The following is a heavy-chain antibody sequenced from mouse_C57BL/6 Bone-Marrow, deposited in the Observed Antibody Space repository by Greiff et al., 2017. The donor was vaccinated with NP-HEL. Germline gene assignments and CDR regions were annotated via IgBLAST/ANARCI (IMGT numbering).Heavy chain of an antibody. Sequence: VQGVESGAELARPGASVKLSCKASGYTFTSYGISWVKQRTGQGLEWIGEIYPRSGNTYYNEKFKGKATLTADKSSSTAYMELRSLTSEDSAVYFCAALGNYTPDYWGQGTTLTVSS. V-gene: IGHV1-81*01. D-gene: IGHD2-1*01. CDR3: AALGNYTPDY. CDR1: GYTFTSYG. CDR2: IYPRSGNT. J-gene: IGHJ2*01.